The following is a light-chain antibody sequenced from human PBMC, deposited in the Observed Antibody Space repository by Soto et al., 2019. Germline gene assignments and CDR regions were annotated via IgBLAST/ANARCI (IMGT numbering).Light chain of an antibody. CDR2: GNS. CDR1: SSNIGAGYD. CDR3: QSYDSSLSLVV. V-gene: IGLV1-40*01. J-gene: IGLJ2*01. Sequence: QSVLTQPPSVSGAPGQRVTISCTGSSSNIGAGYDVHWYQQLPGTAPKLLIYGNSNRPSGVPDRFSGSKSGTSASLAITGLQAEDEADYYCQSYDSSLSLVVFGGGTK.